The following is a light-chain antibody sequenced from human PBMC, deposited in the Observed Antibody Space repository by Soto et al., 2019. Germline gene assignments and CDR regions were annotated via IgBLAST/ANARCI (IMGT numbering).Light chain of an antibody. Sequence: DIQMTQSPSSLSASVGDRVTITCRASQSISSYLNWYQQKPRKAPELLIYAASSLQSGVPSRFSGSGSGTDFTLTISSLQPDDFATYYCQQSYSIPFTFGQGTSLEIK. CDR3: QQSYSIPFT. CDR2: AAS. J-gene: IGKJ2*01. V-gene: IGKV1-39*01. CDR1: QSISSY.